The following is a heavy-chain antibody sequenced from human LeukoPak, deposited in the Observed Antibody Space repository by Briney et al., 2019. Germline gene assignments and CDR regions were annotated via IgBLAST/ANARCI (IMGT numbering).Heavy chain of an antibody. D-gene: IGHD1-26*01. Sequence: GGSLRLSCIASRFAFSESWMHWVRQAPGKGLVWVSRINLDASVTTYADSVKGRFTISRDNAKNTLYLQMSSLRGDDTAVYYCARADVSGSYFEFDYRGQGTLVTVSS. CDR2: INLDASVT. V-gene: IGHV3-74*01. CDR3: ARADVSGSYFEFDY. J-gene: IGHJ4*02. CDR1: RFAFSESW.